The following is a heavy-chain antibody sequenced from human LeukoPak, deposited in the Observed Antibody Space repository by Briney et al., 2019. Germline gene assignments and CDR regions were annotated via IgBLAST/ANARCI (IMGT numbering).Heavy chain of an antibody. CDR1: GFTFSDYA. J-gene: IGHJ4*02. CDR3: TKDYDTVGYYSSDY. D-gene: IGHD3-22*01. Sequence: GGSLRLSCAASGFTFSDYAMSWVRQVPGKGLEWVSTLSGSGTTTFYANSVKGRFTISRDSSKNTLYLQMNSLRAADTALYYCTKDYDTVGYYSSDYWGQGTLVTVPS. V-gene: IGHV3-23*01. CDR2: LSGSGTTT.